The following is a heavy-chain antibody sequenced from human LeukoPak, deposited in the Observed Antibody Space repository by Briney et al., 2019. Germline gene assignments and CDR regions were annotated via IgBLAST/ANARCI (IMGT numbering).Heavy chain of an antibody. CDR2: LGGINGYT. Sequence: PGGSLRLSCVASGFTFSSYAMSWVRQPPGKGLEWVSSLGGINGYTYYADSVKGRFSISRDTSKNTLYLQMNSLRAEDTALYYCAKVTSGCYACDFEYWGRGTLVTVSS. D-gene: IGHD2-2*01. V-gene: IGHV3-23*01. CDR3: AKVTSGCYACDFEY. CDR1: GFTFSSYA. J-gene: IGHJ4*02.